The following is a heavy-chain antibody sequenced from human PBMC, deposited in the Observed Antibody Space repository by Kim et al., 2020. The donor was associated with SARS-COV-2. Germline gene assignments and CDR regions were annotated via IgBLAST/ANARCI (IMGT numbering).Heavy chain of an antibody. V-gene: IGHV1-3*01. D-gene: IGHD3-9*01. CDR3: AITNVLRYFDWLFSANRDYGMDV. CDR2: INAGNGNT. Sequence: ASVKVSCKASGYTFTSYAMHWVRQAPGQRLEWMGWINAGNGNTKYSQKFQGRVTITRDTSASTAYMELSSLRSEDTAVYYCAITNVLRYFDWLFSANRDYGMDVWGQGTTVTVSS. CDR1: GYTFTSYA. J-gene: IGHJ6*02.